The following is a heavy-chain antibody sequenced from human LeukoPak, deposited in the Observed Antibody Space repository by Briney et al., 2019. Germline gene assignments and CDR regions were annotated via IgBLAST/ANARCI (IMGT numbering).Heavy chain of an antibody. V-gene: IGHV3-48*04. CDR2: IGSSGSGT. CDR3: AREVLEIDY. CDR1: GFTFSNYW. J-gene: IGHJ4*02. Sequence: GGSLRLSCVASGFTFSNYWMHWVRQAPGKGLEWVSYIGSSGSGTYYADSVKGRFTISRDNAKNSLYLQMNSLRAEDTAVYYCAREVLEIDYWGQGTLVTVSS. D-gene: IGHD1-1*01.